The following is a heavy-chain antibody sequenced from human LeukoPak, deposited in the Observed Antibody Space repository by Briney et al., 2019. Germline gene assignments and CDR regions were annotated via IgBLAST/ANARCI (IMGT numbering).Heavy chain of an antibody. J-gene: IGHJ4*02. V-gene: IGHV3-11*01. Sequence: GGSLRLSCAASGLTFSDYYMSWIRQAPGKGLEWVSYISSSGSTTHYADSVKGRFTISRDNAKNSLYLQMNSLRAEDTAVYYCARDILHIAVAGTGDYWGQGTLVTVSS. CDR2: ISSSGSTT. CDR1: GLTFSDYY. CDR3: ARDILHIAVAGTGDY. D-gene: IGHD6-19*01.